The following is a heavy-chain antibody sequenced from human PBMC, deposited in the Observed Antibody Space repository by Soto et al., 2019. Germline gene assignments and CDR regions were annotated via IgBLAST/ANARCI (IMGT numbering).Heavy chain of an antibody. V-gene: IGHV3-7*01. D-gene: IGHD3-16*02. CDR1: GFTFSNYW. CDR3: ARAIYDYIWGSYPLDI. CDR2: IKQDGSEK. J-gene: IGHJ3*02. Sequence: AGGSLRLSCAASGFTFSNYWMSWVRQAPGKGLEWVANIKQDGSEKYYVGSVKGRFTISRDNAKNSLYLQMNSLRAEDTAVYYCARAIYDYIWGSYPLDIWGQGTVVTVSS.